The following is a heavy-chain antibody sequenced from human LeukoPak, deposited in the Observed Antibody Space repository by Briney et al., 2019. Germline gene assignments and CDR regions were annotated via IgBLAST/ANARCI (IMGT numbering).Heavy chain of an antibody. CDR1: GFTFDSYA. CDR2: ITGNSRST. D-gene: IGHD2-15*01. CDR3: AKGPFGSYNFQYFDH. Sequence: GGSLRLSCAAYGFTFDSYALSWVRQPPGKGLEWVATITGNSRSTYYADSVKGRFTISRDNSKNTLFVQMNKLRDEDTAVYFCAKGPFGSYNFQYFDHWGQGTLVTVSS. J-gene: IGHJ4*02. V-gene: IGHV3-23*01.